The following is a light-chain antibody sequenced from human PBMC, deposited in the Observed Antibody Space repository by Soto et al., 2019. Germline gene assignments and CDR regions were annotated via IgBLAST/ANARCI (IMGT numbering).Light chain of an antibody. J-gene: IGKJ1*01. CDR2: DAS. CDR3: QQYNTYSPPWT. V-gene: IGKV1-5*01. Sequence: MHMTQSPSTLSSSVGDRVTITCRSSQSISNWLAWYQQKPGKAPRLLIYDASSLEGGVPSRFSGSGSGTEFTLTISSLQPVDFATYYCQQYNTYSPPWTFGQGTKVDIK. CDR1: QSISNW.